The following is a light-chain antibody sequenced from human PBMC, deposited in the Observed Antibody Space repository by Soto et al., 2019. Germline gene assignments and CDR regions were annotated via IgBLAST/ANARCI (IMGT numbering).Light chain of an antibody. Sequence: QSVLTQPASVSGSPGQSITISCTGASGDVGTYEYVSWYQQHPGKAPKLMIYDVTDWPSGVSNRFSGSKSGNTASLTISGLQAEDEADYYCSSYTGGSTLLNVFGTGTKVTV. V-gene: IGLV2-14*03. J-gene: IGLJ1*01. CDR3: SSYTGGSTLLNV. CDR2: DVT. CDR1: SGDVGTYEY.